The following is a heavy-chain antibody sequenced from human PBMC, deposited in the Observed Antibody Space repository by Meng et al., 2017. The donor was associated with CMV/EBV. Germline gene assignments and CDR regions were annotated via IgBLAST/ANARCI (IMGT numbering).Heavy chain of an antibody. V-gene: IGHV3-21*01. Sequence: AGSLRLSCAASGFTFSSYSMNWVRQTPGEWLEWVSSISSSSSYIYYADSVKGRFTISRDNAKNSLYLQMNSLRAEDTAVYYCARVVEEPLTGNYYGMDVWGQGTTVTVSS. CDR2: ISSSSSYI. CDR1: GFTFSSYS. J-gene: IGHJ6*02. CDR3: ARVVEEPLTGNYYGMDV. D-gene: IGHD1-14*01.